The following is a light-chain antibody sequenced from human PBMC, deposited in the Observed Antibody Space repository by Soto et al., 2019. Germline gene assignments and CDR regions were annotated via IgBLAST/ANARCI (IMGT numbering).Light chain of an antibody. J-gene: IGKJ1*01. CDR2: WAS. CDR3: QQYYSTPPT. Sequence: DIVMTQSTDSLAVSLGERATINCKSSQSVLYSSNNKNYLAWYQQKPGQPPKLLIYWASTRESGVPDRFSGSGSGTDFTFTISSLQAEDGVVYYCQQYYSTPPTFGQGTKVYIK. V-gene: IGKV4-1*01. CDR1: QSVLYSSNNKNY.